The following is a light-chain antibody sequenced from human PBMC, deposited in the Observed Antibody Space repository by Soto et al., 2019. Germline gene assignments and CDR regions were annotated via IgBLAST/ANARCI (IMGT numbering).Light chain of an antibody. Sequence: TNACRASQSISSWLAWYQQKPGKAPKLLIYDASSLESGVPSRFSGSGSGTEFTLTISCLQSEDLAVHSSQHPSNSLTFSAGTKVDIK. CDR2: DAS. CDR3: QHPSNSLT. J-gene: IGKJ4*01. CDR1: QSISSW. V-gene: IGKV1-5*01.